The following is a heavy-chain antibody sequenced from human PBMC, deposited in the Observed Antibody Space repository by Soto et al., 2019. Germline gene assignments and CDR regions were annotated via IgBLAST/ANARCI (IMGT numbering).Heavy chain of an antibody. Sequence: SETLSLTCTVSGGSISSYYWSWIRQPPGKGLEWIGYIYYSGSTNYNPSLKSRVTTSVDTSKNQFSLKLTSVTAADTAVYYCARDRVGVSSNWFDSWGRGTLVTVSS. CDR1: GGSISSYY. D-gene: IGHD1-26*01. J-gene: IGHJ5*01. CDR3: ARDRVGVSSNWFDS. V-gene: IGHV4-59*01. CDR2: IYYSGST.